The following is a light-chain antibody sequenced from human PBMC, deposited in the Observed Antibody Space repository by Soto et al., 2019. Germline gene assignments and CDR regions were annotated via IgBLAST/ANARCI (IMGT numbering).Light chain of an antibody. CDR2: DAS. J-gene: IGKJ1*01. CDR3: QSYNSYLWT. V-gene: IGKV1-5*01. Sequence: DIQMTQSPTTLSASVGDRVTITCRAGQSISSWLAWYQQKPGKAPKLLIYDASSLESGVPSRFSGSGSGTEFTLTISSLQPDDFATYYCQSYNSYLWTFGQGTKVDNK. CDR1: QSISSW.